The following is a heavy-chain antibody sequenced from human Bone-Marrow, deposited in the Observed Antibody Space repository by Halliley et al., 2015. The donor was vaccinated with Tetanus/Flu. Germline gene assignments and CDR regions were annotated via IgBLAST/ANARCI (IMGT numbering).Heavy chain of an antibody. V-gene: IGHV3-48*03. CDR2: ISSSGNPI. J-gene: IGHJ4*02. Sequence: WVSYISSSGNPIYYADSVKGRFTISRDNAKNSVYLQLNSLRAEDTAVYYCASNTVTILGYYFDYWGQGTLVTVSS. D-gene: IGHD1-1*01. CDR3: ASNTVTILGYYFDY.